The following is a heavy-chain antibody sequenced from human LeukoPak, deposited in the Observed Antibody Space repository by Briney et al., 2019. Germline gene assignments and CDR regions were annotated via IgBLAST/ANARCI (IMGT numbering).Heavy chain of an antibody. D-gene: IGHD3-10*01. J-gene: IGHJ3*01. Sequence: GGSLRLSCAASGFTFSSYWMSWVRQAPGKGLEWVANIKQDGSEKYYVDSVKGRFTISRDNAKNSLYLQMNSLRAEDTAVYYCARDGLVRGVISGKRFWGQGTMVTVSS. V-gene: IGHV3-7*01. CDR3: ARDGLVRGVISGKRF. CDR2: IKQDGSEK. CDR1: GFTFSSYW.